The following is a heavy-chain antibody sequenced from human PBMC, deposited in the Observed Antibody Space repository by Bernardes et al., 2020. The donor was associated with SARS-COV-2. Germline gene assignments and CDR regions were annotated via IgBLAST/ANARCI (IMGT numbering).Heavy chain of an antibody. CDR1: GGSFSNH. J-gene: IGHJ5*01. V-gene: IGHV4-34*01. CDR3: ARSQVRPLKWFDS. D-gene: IGHD1-1*01. CDR2: INESGST. Sequence: SETLSLTCAVYGGSFSNHWSWIRQSPGNGLEWIGAINESGSTNYNPSLKSRVTIAVDTSKNQFSLKLTSVTAADTAVYFCARSQVRPLKWFDSWGQGSRVTVSS.